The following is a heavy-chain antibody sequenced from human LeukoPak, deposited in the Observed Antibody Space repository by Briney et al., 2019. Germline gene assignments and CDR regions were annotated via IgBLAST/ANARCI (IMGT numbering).Heavy chain of an antibody. CDR2: ITWDGADT. Sequence: PGGSLRLSCAASGFTFEEYTMLWVRQVPGKGLEWVSLITWDGADTYYADSVKGRFTISRENSKNSLYLQMNSLRTEDTALYYCAKDRTYGITYGLNYWGQGTLVTVSS. D-gene: IGHD3-10*01. CDR1: GFTFEEYT. CDR3: AKDRTYGITYGLNY. V-gene: IGHV3-43*01. J-gene: IGHJ4*02.